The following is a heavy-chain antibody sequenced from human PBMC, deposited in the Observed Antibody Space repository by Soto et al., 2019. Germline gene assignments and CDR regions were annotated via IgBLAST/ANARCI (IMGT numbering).Heavy chain of an antibody. V-gene: IGHV4-59*08. J-gene: IGHJ4*02. Sequence: SETLSLTCTVSGGSISSYYWSWIRQPPGKGLEWIGYIYYSGSTNYNPSLKSRVTISVDTSKNQFSLKLSSVTAADTAVYYCARLYGSRPYAYWGQGTLVTVSS. CDR1: GGSISSYY. CDR3: ARLYGSRPYAY. D-gene: IGHD6-19*01. CDR2: IYYSGST.